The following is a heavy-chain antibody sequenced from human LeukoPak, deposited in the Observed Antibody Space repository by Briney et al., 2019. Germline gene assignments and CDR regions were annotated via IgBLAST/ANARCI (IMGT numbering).Heavy chain of an antibody. D-gene: IGHD5-12*01. Sequence: ASVRLSCTASGYTFTDYYMNWVRQAPGQGLEWMGWIKTNSDGTNYAQTFQGRVTMTRDTSISTSYMEMSRLRSNNTAVYYSAICYDSFYYYYGIYFWGQGTTVTVSS. CDR3: AICYDSFYYYYGIYF. CDR1: GYTFTDYY. J-gene: IGHJ6*02. V-gene: IGHV1-2*02. CDR2: IKTNSDGT.